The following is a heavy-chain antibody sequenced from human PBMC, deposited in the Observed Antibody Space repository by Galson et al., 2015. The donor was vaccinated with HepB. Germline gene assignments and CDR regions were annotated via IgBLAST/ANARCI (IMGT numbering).Heavy chain of an antibody. V-gene: IGHV4-59*01. J-gene: IGHJ6*03. CDR1: GGSISSYY. CDR3: ARTIGGDQLLPPNYMDV. Sequence: LSLTCTVSGGSISSYYWRWIRQPPGKGLEWIGYIYYSGSTNYNPSLKSRVTISVDTSKNQFSLKLSSVTAADTAVYYCARTIGGDQLLPPNYMDVWGKGTTVTVSS. CDR2: IYYSGST. D-gene: IGHD2-2*01.